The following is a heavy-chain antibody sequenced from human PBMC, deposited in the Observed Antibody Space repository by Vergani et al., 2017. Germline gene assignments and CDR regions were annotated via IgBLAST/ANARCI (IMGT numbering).Heavy chain of an antibody. CDR3: TTVGSYYYDSSGYYPPDY. J-gene: IGHJ4*02. D-gene: IGHD3-22*01. CDR2: IKSKTDGGTT. CDR1: GFTFSNAW. V-gene: IGHV3-15*05. Sequence: EVQLVESGGGLVKPGGSLRLSCAASGFTFSNAWMSWVRQAPGKGLELVGRIKSKTDGGTTDYAAPVKGRFTISRDDSKNTLYLQMNSLKTEDTAVYYCTTVGSYYYDSSGYYPPDYWGQGTLVTVSS.